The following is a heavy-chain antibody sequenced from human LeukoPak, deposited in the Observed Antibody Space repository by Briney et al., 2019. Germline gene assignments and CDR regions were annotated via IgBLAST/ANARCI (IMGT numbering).Heavy chain of an antibody. J-gene: IGHJ6*04. CDR2: IIPIFGTA. V-gene: IGHV1-69*05. D-gene: IGHD2-2*01. Sequence: SVKVSCKASGYTFTSYGISWVRQAPGQGLEWMGGIIPIFGTANYAQKFQGRVTITTDESTSTAYMELSSLRSEDTAVYYCARGAVVVPAARMDVWGKGTTVTVSS. CDR1: GYTFTSYG. CDR3: ARGAVVVPAARMDV.